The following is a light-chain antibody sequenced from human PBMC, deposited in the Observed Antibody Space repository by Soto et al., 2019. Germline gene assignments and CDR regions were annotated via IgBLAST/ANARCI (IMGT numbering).Light chain of an antibody. J-gene: IGKJ1*01. CDR1: QSVRGY. CDR3: LQRGNWPPTWT. Sequence: EIVLTQSPATLSLSPGERATLSCRASQSVRGYLAWYQQKPGQAPRLVIFDASNRATGIPARFSGSGSGTDFTLIINSLEPEDFGVYYCLQRGNWPPTWTFGQGTNVEIK. CDR2: DAS. V-gene: IGKV3-11*01.